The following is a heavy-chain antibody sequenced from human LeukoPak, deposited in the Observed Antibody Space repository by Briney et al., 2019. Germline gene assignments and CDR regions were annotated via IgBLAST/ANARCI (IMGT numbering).Heavy chain of an antibody. CDR1: GGTFSSYA. CDR3: AGDNYSPSRELYYGMDV. CDR2: INPSGGST. D-gene: IGHD4-11*01. V-gene: IGHV1-46*01. J-gene: IGHJ6*02. Sequence: ASVKVSCKASGGTFSSYAISWVRQAPGQGLEWMGIINPSGGSTSYAQKFQGRVTMTRDTSTSTVYMELSSLRSEDTAVYYCAGDNYSPSRELYYGMDVWGQGTTVTVSS.